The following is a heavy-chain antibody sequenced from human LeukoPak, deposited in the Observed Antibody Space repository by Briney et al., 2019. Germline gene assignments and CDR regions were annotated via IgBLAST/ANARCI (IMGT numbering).Heavy chain of an antibody. D-gene: IGHD3-10*01. J-gene: IGHJ4*02. Sequence: SETLSLTCTVSGGSISSYYWSWIRQPPGKGLEWIGYIYYSGSTNYNPSLRSRVTISVDTSKNQFSLKLSSVTAADTAVHYCARGGFGVGYWGQGTLVTVSS. CDR2: IYYSGST. CDR1: GGSISSYY. CDR3: ARGGFGVGY. V-gene: IGHV4-59*12.